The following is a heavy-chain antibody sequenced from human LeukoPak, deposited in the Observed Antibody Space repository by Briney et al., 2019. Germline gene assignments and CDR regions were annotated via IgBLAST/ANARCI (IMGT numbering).Heavy chain of an antibody. CDR3: GKSLPNVDTAILD. Sequence: ASVKVSCKASGDTFSTYAITWVRQAPGQGLEWMGGIIPIFGSANYAQKFQGRVTITADEATNTAYMDLSRLKSEDTAVYYCGKSLPNVDTAILDWGQGTLVTVSS. D-gene: IGHD5-18*01. CDR2: IIPIFGSA. J-gene: IGHJ4*02. V-gene: IGHV1-69*13. CDR1: GDTFSTYA.